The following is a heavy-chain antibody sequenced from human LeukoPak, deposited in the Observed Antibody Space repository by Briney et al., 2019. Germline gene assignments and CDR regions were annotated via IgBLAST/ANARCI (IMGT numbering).Heavy chain of an antibody. CDR3: ARDYLYGSGSFDY. Sequence: ASVKVSCKASGYTFTGYYMHWVRQAPGQGLKWMGWINPNSGGTNYAQKFQGRVTMTRDTSISTAYMELSRLRSDDTAVYYCARDYLYGSGSFDYWGQGTLVTVSS. CDR1: GYTFTGYY. J-gene: IGHJ4*02. D-gene: IGHD3-10*01. V-gene: IGHV1-2*02. CDR2: INPNSGGT.